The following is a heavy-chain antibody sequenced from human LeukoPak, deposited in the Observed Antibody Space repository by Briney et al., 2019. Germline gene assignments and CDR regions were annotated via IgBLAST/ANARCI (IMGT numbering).Heavy chain of an antibody. CDR2: IYYSGST. J-gene: IGHJ4*02. V-gene: IGHV4-30-4*08. D-gene: IGHD3-3*01. CDR1: GGSISSGDYY. Sequence: SETLSLTCTVSGGSISSGDYYWSWIRQPPGKGLEWIGHIYYSGSTYYNPSLKSRVTISVDTSKNQFSLKLSSVTAADTAVYYCARVSDLEWSLDYWGQVPLVTVSS. CDR3: ARVSDLEWSLDY.